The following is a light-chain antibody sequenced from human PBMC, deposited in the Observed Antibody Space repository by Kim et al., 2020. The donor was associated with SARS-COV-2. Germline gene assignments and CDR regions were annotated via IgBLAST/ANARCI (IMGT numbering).Light chain of an antibody. CDR2: DAS. V-gene: IGKV3D-11*01. J-gene: IGKJ1*01. CDR3: QQRSGWPRT. Sequence: FTPEERATPSCRANRGIRRDLGWYQQKAGQAPRLVIYDASSRATGIPARFSGSGSGTEFTLTISSLEPEDFAVYYCQQRSGWPRTFGQGTKVDIK. CDR1: RGIRRD.